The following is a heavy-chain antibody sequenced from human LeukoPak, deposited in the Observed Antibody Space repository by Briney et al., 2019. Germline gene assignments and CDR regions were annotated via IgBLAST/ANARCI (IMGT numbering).Heavy chain of an antibody. D-gene: IGHD3-9*01. Sequence: ASVKVSCKASGYTFTGYYMHWVRQAPGQGLEWMGWINPNSGGTNYAQKFQGRVTMTRDTSISTAYMELSRLRSDDTAVYYCARVGLRYFDWLFLDYWGQGTLVTVSS. CDR3: ARVGLRYFDWLFLDY. CDR1: GYTFTGYY. CDR2: INPNSGGT. V-gene: IGHV1-2*02. J-gene: IGHJ4*02.